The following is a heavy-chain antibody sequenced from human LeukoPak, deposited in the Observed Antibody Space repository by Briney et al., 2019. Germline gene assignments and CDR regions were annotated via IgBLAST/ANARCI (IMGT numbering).Heavy chain of an antibody. D-gene: IGHD3-10*01. Sequence: SETLSLTCAVYGGSFSDYFWSWIRQPPGKGLEWIGEINHSGSTNYNPSLKSRVTISVDTSKNQFSLKLSSVTAADTAVYYCATTSGSGPYGMDVWSQGTTVTVSS. J-gene: IGHJ6*02. V-gene: IGHV4-34*01. CDR2: INHSGST. CDR1: GGSFSDYF. CDR3: ATTSGSGPYGMDV.